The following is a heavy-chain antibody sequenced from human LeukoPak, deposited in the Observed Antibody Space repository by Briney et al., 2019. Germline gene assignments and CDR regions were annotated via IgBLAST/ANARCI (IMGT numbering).Heavy chain of an antibody. V-gene: IGHV4-39*01. CDR2: IYYSGNT. CDR1: GGSISSSSYY. D-gene: IGHD3-22*01. CDR3: ARPNSSGYRGAFDS. Sequence: PSETLSLTCTVSGGSISSSSYYWGWIRQPPGKGLEWIGSIYYSGNTYYNPSLKSRVTISVDTSKNQFSLKLSSVTAADTAVYYCARPNSSGYRGAFDSWGQGTMVTVSS. J-gene: IGHJ3*02.